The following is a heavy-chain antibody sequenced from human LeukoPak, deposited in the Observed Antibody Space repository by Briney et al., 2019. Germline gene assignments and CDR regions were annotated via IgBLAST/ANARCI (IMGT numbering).Heavy chain of an antibody. J-gene: IGHJ6*03. V-gene: IGHV4-59*01. CDR2: IYYSGST. D-gene: IGHD3-22*01. CDR3: ARGDDSSGYFGRYYMDV. Sequence: SETLSLTCTVSGGSISSYYWIWIRQPPGKGLEWIGYIYYSGSTNYNPSLKSRVTISVDTSKNKFSLKLSSVTAADTAVYYCARGDDSSGYFGRYYMDVWGKGTTATVSS. CDR1: GGSISSYY.